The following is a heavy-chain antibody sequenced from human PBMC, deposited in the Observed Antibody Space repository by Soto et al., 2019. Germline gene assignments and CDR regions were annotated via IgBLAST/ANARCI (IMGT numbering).Heavy chain of an antibody. J-gene: IGHJ4*02. CDR1: GNSFTTYY. CDR2: INPSGGRT. Sequence: QVQLVQSGAEVKKPGASVKVSCKASGNSFTTYYMHWVRQAPGQGLEWMGIINPSGGRTTYAQKFQGRVTMTRDTSTSTFHMELSSLTSEDTAVYYCAGLYHYDSSGYYDYWGQGTLVTVS. V-gene: IGHV1-46*01. D-gene: IGHD3-22*01. CDR3: AGLYHYDSSGYYDY.